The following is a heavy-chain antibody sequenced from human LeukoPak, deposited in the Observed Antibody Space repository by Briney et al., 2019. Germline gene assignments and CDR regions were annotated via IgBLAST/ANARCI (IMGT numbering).Heavy chain of an antibody. CDR2: INPSGGST. CDR3: ARDLSSLGPAGDANYYGMDV. Sequence: AASVKVSCKASGYTFTSYAMNWVRQAPGQGLEWMGIINPSGGSTSYAQKFQGRVTMTRDTSTSTVYMELSSLRSEDTAVYYCARDLSSLGPAGDANYYGMDVWGQGTTVTVSS. J-gene: IGHJ6*02. V-gene: IGHV1-46*01. D-gene: IGHD2-2*01. CDR1: GYTFTSYA.